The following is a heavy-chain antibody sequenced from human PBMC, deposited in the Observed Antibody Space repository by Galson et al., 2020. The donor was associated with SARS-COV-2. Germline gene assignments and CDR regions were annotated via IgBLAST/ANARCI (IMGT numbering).Heavy chain of an antibody. CDR3: ARAADYYDSRGYYYSCPEY. CDR1: GFTFSSYA. Sequence: GGSLRLSCAASGFTFSSYAMPWVRQAPGTGLEWVAVISSDGSNKYYADYVKARLTISRDKSKNTLYLQMNSLRAEDTAVYYCARAADYYDSRGYYYSCPEYWGQGTLVTVSS. CDR2: ISSDGSNK. J-gene: IGHJ4*02. D-gene: IGHD3-22*01. V-gene: IGHV3-30*04.